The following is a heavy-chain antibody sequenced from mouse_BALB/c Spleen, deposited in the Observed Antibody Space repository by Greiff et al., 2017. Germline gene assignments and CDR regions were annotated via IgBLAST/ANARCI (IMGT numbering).Heavy chain of an antibody. Sequence: VQLQQSGAELVRPGASVTLSCKASGYTFTDYEMHWVKQTPVHGLEWIGAIDPETGGTAYNQKFKGKATLTVDKSSSTAYMQLKSLTSEDSAVYYCARGDAMDYWGQGTSVTVSS. CDR3: ARGDAMDY. V-gene: IGHV1-15*01. CDR2: IDPETGGT. J-gene: IGHJ4*01. CDR1: GYTFTDYE.